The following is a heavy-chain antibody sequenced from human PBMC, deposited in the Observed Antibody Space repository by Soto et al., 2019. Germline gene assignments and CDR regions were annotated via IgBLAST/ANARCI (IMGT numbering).Heavy chain of an antibody. V-gene: IGHV4-59*01. Sequence: SETLSLTCTVSGGSISSYYWSWIRQPPGKGLEWIGYIYYSGSTNYNPSLKSRVTISVDTSKNQFSLKLSSVTAADTAVYYCARGMGGYNFPFDYWGQGTLVTVSS. CDR2: IYYSGST. J-gene: IGHJ4*02. CDR1: GGSISSYY. D-gene: IGHD5-12*01. CDR3: ARGMGGYNFPFDY.